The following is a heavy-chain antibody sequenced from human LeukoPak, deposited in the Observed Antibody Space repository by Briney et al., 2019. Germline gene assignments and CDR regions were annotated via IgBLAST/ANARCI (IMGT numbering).Heavy chain of an antibody. CDR3: ARRVAALGAFDI. CDR2: IYPGDSET. J-gene: IGHJ3*02. D-gene: IGHD6-19*01. V-gene: IGHV5-51*01. Sequence: GESLKISCRGSGYSFTSYWIAWVRQMPGKGLEWMGIIYPGDSETRYSPSFQGQVTISADKSISTAYLQWRSLKASDTAMYYCARRVAALGAFDIWGQGTMVTVSS. CDR1: GYSFTSYW.